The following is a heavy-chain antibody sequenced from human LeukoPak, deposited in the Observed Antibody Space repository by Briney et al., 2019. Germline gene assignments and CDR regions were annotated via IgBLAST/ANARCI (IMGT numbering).Heavy chain of an antibody. D-gene: IGHD1-26*01. V-gene: IGHV4-34*01. CDR2: INYSGST. J-gene: IGHJ3*02. Sequence: SETLSLTCAVYGGSFSGYYWSWIRQPPGKGLEWIGEINYSGSTNYNPSLKSRVTISVDTSKNQFSLKLSSVTAADTAVYYCARAPSRLRGSSRAFDIWGQGTMVTVSS. CDR3: ARAPSRLRGSSRAFDI. CDR1: GGSFSGYY.